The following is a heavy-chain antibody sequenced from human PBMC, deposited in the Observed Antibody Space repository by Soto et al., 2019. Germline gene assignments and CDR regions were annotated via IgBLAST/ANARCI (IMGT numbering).Heavy chain of an antibody. V-gene: IGHV4-39*01. D-gene: IGHD3-22*01. J-gene: IGHJ5*02. CDR2: IHYSGST. Sequence: SETLSLTCTVSGGSISSSSYYWGWTRQPPGKGLEWIGSIHYSGSTYYNPSLKSRVTISVDTSKNQFSLKLSSVTAADTAVYYCARSRPYYYDSSGYYPGPNWFDPWGQGSLVTVSS. CDR1: GGSISSSSYY. CDR3: ARSRPYYYDSSGYYPGPNWFDP.